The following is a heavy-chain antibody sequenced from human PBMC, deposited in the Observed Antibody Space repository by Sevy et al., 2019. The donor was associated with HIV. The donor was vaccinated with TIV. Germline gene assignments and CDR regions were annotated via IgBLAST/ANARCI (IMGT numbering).Heavy chain of an antibody. CDR2: FIPMFATP. CDR1: GVTFMNYA. CDR3: ARDSLYATNWAFDY. Sequence: ASVKVSCKASGVTFMNYAISWVRQAPGQELEWMGGFIPMFATPDYAQKFRGRITITADESTSTAYMELSSLGSEDTAVYYCARDSLYATNWAFDYWGQGTLVTVSS. V-gene: IGHV1-69*13. D-gene: IGHD1-1*01. J-gene: IGHJ4*02.